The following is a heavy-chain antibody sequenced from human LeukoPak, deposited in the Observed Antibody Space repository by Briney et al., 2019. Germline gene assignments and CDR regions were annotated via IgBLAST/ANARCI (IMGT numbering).Heavy chain of an antibody. Sequence: GGSLRLSCAASGFTFSSYAMSWVRQAPGKGLEWVSGISGSDGSTNYADSVKGRFTISRENSKNTLYLQMNSLRAEDTAVYYCAKDLYYYDSSGYYSQGLGTFDYWGQGTLVTVSS. D-gene: IGHD3-22*01. CDR2: ISGSDGST. J-gene: IGHJ4*02. CDR1: GFTFSSYA. CDR3: AKDLYYYDSSGYYSQGLGTFDY. V-gene: IGHV3-23*01.